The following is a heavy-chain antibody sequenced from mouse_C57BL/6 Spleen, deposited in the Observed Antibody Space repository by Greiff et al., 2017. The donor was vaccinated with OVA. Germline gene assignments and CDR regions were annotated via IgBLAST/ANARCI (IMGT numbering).Heavy chain of an antibody. CDR2: INPNYGTT. CDR3: ARAGSNYEAGRWFDV. D-gene: IGHD2-5*01. V-gene: IGHV1-39*01. J-gene: IGHJ1*03. CDR1: GYSFTDYN. Sequence: EVQLVESGPELVKPGASVKISCKASGYSFTDYNMNWVKQSNGKSLEWIGVINPNYGTTSYNQKFKGKATLTVDQSSSTAYMQLNSLTSEDSAVYYCARAGSNYEAGRWFDVWGTGTTVTVSS.